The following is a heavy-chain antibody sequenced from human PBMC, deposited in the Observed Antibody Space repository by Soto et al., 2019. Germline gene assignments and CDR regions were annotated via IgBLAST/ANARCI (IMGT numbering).Heavy chain of an antibody. CDR1: GFTFSRYG. D-gene: IGHD3-3*01. CDR3: AKDVKRALTVTIFGVVTPRGYGMDV. V-gene: IGHV3-30*18. Sequence: GGSLRLSCAASGFTFSRYGMHGVRQATGKGLEWVAVISYDGSNKYYADSVKGRFTISRDNSKNTLYLQMNSLRAEDTAVYYCAKDVKRALTVTIFGVVTPRGYGMDVWGQGTTVTVSS. CDR2: ISYDGSNK. J-gene: IGHJ6*02.